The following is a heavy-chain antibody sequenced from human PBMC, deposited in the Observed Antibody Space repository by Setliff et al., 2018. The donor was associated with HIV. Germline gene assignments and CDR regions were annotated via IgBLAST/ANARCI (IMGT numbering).Heavy chain of an antibody. J-gene: IGHJ5*02. Sequence: PSETLSLTCTVSGGSISSGGYYWSWIRQHPGKGLEWIGYIYYSGSTNYNPSLKRRVTISADTSKNQFSLKLTSVTAADTAVYYCARGERYSSSWYEGDNGFDPWGQGTLVTVSS. CDR3: ARGERYSSSWYEGDNGFDP. V-gene: IGHV4-31*03. CDR2: IYYSGST. CDR1: GGSISSGGYY. D-gene: IGHD6-13*01.